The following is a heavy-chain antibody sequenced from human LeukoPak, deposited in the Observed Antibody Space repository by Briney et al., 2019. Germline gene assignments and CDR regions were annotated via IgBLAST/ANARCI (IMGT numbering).Heavy chain of an antibody. CDR3: ARVQELDDAFDI. Sequence: SGTLSLTCAVYGGSFSGYYWSWIRQPPGKGLEWIGEINHSGSTNYNPSLKSRVTISVDTPKNQFSLKLSSVTAADTAVYYCARVQELDDAFDIWGQGTMFTVSS. CDR1: GGSFSGYY. CDR2: INHSGST. J-gene: IGHJ3*02. D-gene: IGHD1-26*01. V-gene: IGHV4-34*01.